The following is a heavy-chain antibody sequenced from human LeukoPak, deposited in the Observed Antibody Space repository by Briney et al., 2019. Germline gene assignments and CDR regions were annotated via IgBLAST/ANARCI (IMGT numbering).Heavy chain of an antibody. V-gene: IGHV4-31*03. D-gene: IGHD5-24*01. CDR2: IYYSGST. Sequence: TVSLTCTVSGGSISSGGYYWSWIRQHPGKGLEWIGYIYYSGSTFYNPSFKSRITMSVDTSKHQFSLKLNSVTAADTAVYYCARAKFNGYNEGAFDIWGQGTMAT. J-gene: IGHJ3*02. CDR3: ARAKFNGYNEGAFDI. CDR1: GGSISSGGYY.